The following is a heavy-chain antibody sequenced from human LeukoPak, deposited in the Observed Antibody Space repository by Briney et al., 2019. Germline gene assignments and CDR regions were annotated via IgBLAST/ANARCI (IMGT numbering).Heavy chain of an antibody. CDR3: ARGGVLEWLLRPAHFDY. J-gene: IGHJ4*02. V-gene: IGHV4-34*01. Sequence: SETLSLTCAVYGGSFSGYYWSWIRQPPGKGLEWIGEINHSGSTNYNPSLKSRVTISVDTSKNQFSLKLSPVTAADTAVYYCARGGVLEWLLRPAHFDYWGQGTLVTVSS. D-gene: IGHD3-3*01. CDR1: GGSFSGYY. CDR2: INHSGST.